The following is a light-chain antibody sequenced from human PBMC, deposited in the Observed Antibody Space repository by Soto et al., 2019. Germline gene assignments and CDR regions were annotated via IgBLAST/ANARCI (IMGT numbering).Light chain of an antibody. Sequence: QSVLTQPPSVSGAPGQRVTISGTGSSSNIGAGYDVHWYQQLPGTAPKLLIYGNINRPSGVPDRFSGSKSGTSASLAITGLQAEDEADYYGQSYDSSLSADYVFGPGTKVTVL. V-gene: IGLV1-40*01. J-gene: IGLJ1*01. CDR3: QSYDSSLSADYV. CDR1: SSNIGAGYD. CDR2: GNI.